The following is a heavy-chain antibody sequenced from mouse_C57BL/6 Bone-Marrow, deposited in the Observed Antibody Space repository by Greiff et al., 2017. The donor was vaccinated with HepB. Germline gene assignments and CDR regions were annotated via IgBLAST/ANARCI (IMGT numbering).Heavy chain of an antibody. Sequence: VKLQESGAELARPGASVKLSCKASGYTFTSYGISWVKQRTGQGLEWIGEIYPRSGNTYYNEKFKGKATLTADKSSSTAYMELRSLTSEDSAVYFCAREATTVVADAMDYWGQGTSVTVSS. J-gene: IGHJ4*01. CDR2: IYPRSGNT. V-gene: IGHV1-81*01. CDR3: AREATTVVADAMDY. D-gene: IGHD1-1*01. CDR1: GYTFTSYG.